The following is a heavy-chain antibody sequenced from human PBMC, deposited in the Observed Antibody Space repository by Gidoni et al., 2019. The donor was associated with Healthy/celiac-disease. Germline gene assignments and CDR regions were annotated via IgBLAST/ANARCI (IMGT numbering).Heavy chain of an antibody. CDR3: ARAILYGGNSAHYYYYYMDV. J-gene: IGHJ6*03. CDR2: INHSGST. V-gene: IGHV4-34*01. Sequence: QVQLQQWGAGLLKPSETLSLTCAVYGGSFSGYYWSWIRQPPGKGLEWIGEINHSGSTNYNPSLKSRVTISVDTSKNQFSLKLSSVTAADTAVYYCARAILYGGNSAHYYYYYMDVWGKGTTVTVSS. D-gene: IGHD2-21*02. CDR1: GGSFSGYY.